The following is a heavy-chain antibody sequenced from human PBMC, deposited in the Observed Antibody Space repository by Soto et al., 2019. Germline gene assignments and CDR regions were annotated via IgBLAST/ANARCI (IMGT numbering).Heavy chain of an antibody. CDR3: ARRYGPGFDY. V-gene: IGHV4-59*08. J-gene: IGHJ4*02. CDR2: IYYSGST. CDR1: GGSISSYY. Sequence: SETLSLTCTVSGGSISSYYWSWIRQPPGKGLEWIGYIYYSGSTNYNPSLKSRITISVDTSKNQFSLKLSSVTAADTAVYYCARRYGPGFDYWGQGTLVTVSS. D-gene: IGHD4-17*01.